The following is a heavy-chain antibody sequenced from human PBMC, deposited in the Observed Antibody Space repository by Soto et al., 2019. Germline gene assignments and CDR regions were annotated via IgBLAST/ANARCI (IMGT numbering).Heavy chain of an antibody. CDR2: IYYSGST. V-gene: IGHV4-31*03. D-gene: IGHD3-10*01. CDR1: GGSISSGGYY. J-gene: IGHJ4*02. CDR3: ARETSVPPYGSGSYLDY. Sequence: QVQLQESGPGLVKPSQTLSLTCTVSGGSISSGGYYWSWIRQHPGKGLEWIGYIYYSGSTYYNPSHKSRVTISVDTSKNQFSLKLSSVTAADTAVYYCARETSVPPYGSGSYLDYWGQGTLVTVSS.